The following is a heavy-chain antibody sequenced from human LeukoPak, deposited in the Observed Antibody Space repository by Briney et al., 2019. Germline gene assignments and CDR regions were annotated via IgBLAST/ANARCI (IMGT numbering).Heavy chain of an antibody. J-gene: IGHJ4*02. CDR2: IYYSGST. D-gene: IGHD6-19*01. Sequence: PSETLSLTCTVSGGSISSSSYYWGWIRQPPGKGLEWIGSIYYSGSTYYNPSLKSRVTISVDTPKNQFSLKLSSVTAADTAVYYCAREEAVADYFDYWGQGTLVTVSS. CDR3: AREEAVADYFDY. CDR1: GGSISSSSYY. V-gene: IGHV4-39*07.